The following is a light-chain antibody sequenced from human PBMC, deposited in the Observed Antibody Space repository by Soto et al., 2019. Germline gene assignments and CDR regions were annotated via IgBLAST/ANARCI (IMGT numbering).Light chain of an antibody. CDR3: QQSYSSPVT. CDR2: AAS. Sequence: DIQMTQSPSSMSASVGDRVTSTCRASQGVRAYLLWYQQRQGRDPKILIYAASNLLSGVPSRFSGSGSGTNFTLTISSLQPEDFATYYCQQSYSSPVTFGQGNKVEI. J-gene: IGKJ1*01. CDR1: QGVRAY. V-gene: IGKV1-39*01.